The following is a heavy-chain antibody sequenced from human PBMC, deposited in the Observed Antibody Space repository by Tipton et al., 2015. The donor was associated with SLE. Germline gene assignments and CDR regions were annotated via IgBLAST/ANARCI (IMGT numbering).Heavy chain of an antibody. CDR3: ARDGGYSYGSWFDP. J-gene: IGHJ5*02. CDR2: IYYSGST. D-gene: IGHD5-18*01. CDR1: GGSFSGYY. V-gene: IGHV4-59*01. Sequence: TLSLTCAVYGGSFSGYYWSWIRQPPGKGLEWIGYIYYSGSTNYSPSLKSRVTISVDTSKNQFSLKLSSVTAADTAVYYCARDGGYSYGSWFDPWGQGTLVTVSS.